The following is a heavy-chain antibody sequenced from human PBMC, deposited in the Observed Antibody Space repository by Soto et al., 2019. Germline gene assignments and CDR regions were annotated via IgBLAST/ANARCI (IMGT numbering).Heavy chain of an antibody. Sequence: SETLSLTCTVSGGSISSGGYYWSWIRQHPGKGLEWIGYIYYSGSTYYNPSLKSRVTISVDTSKNQFSLKLSSVTAADTAVYYCASGGTSPLWPFYYYYYMDVWGKGTTVTVSS. CDR2: IYYSGST. CDR1: GGSISSGGYY. V-gene: IGHV4-31*03. D-gene: IGHD2-2*01. CDR3: ASGGTSPLWPFYYYYYMDV. J-gene: IGHJ6*03.